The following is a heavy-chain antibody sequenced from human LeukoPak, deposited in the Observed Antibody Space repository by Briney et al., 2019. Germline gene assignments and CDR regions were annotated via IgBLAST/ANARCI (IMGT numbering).Heavy chain of an antibody. D-gene: IGHD3-10*01. CDR2: IWSDGSNK. CDR1: GFTFSDYG. J-gene: IGHJ4*02. Sequence: PGGSLRLSCVASGFTFSDYGIHWVRQAPGKGLEWVAVIWSDGSNKYYADSVKGRFTLSRDNSKKTLYLQMNSLRVEDTAVYYCVRASGSFDYWGQGTLVTVSS. CDR3: VRASGSFDY. V-gene: IGHV3-33*01.